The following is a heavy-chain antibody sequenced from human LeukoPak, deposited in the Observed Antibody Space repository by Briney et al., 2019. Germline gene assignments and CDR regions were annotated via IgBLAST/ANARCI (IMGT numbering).Heavy chain of an antibody. CDR2: ISGSSDYI. CDR3: VRDLVRGVHPVFYFDL. Sequence: PGGSLRLSCAASGSPFSDYSMNWVRQAPGKGLEWVSSISGSSDYIYSADSVKGRFTISRDNAKNSLYLQMTSLRAEDTAVYFCVRDLVRGVHPVFYFDLWGRGTLVTVSS. J-gene: IGHJ2*01. D-gene: IGHD3-10*01. CDR1: GSPFSDYS. V-gene: IGHV3-21*01.